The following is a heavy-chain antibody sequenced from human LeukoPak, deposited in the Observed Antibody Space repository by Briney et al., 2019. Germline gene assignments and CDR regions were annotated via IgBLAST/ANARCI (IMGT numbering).Heavy chain of an antibody. CDR2: IRQDGSEG. D-gene: IGHD3-3*01. CDR1: GFTFSSYG. CDR3: ASFWSGYFDY. V-gene: IGHV3-7*01. Sequence: GGSLRLSCAASGFTFSSYGMHWVRQAPGKGLEWVANIRQDGSEGFYVDSVKGRFTISRDNARNSLYLQMNTLRAEDTAVYYCASFWSGYFDYWGQGTLVTVSS. J-gene: IGHJ4*02.